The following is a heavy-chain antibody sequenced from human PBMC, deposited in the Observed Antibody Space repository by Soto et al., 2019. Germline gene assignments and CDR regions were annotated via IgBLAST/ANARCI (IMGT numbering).Heavy chain of an antibody. J-gene: IGHJ4*02. CDR1: GFTFGDYA. CDR2: IRSKAYGGTT. Sequence: GGSLRLSCTASGFTFGDYAMSWFRQAPGKGLEWVGFIRSKAYGGTTEYAASVKGRFTISRDDSKSIAYLQMNSLKTEDTAVYYCTRTTVAQEGEGVPFDYWGQGTLVTVSS. V-gene: IGHV3-49*03. CDR3: TRTTVAQEGEGVPFDY. D-gene: IGHD1-1*01.